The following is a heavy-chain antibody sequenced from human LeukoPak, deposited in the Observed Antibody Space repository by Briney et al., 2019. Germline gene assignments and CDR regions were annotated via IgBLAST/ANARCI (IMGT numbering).Heavy chain of an antibody. V-gene: IGHV3-9*01. CDR3: AKDTAYDFLSESDY. CDR1: GFTFDDYA. CDR2: ISWNSGSI. D-gene: IGHD3-3*01. Sequence: PGRSLRLSCAASGFTFDDYAMHWVRQAPGKGLEWVSGISWNSGSIGYADSVKGRFTISRDNAKNSLYLQMNSLRAEDTALYYCAKDTAYDFLSESDYWGQGTLVTVSS. J-gene: IGHJ4*02.